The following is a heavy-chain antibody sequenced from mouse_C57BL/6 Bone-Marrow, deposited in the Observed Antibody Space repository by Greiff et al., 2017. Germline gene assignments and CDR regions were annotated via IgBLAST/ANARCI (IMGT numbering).Heavy chain of an antibody. CDR2: ISSGGSYT. V-gene: IGHV5-6*02. CDR3: ARRDYSNYEGTMDY. D-gene: IGHD2-5*01. J-gene: IGHJ4*01. CDR1: GFTFSSYG. Sequence: EVKLVESGGDLVKPGGSLKLSCAASGFTFSSYGMYWVRQTPDKRLEWVATISSGGSYTYYPDSVKGRFTISRDNAKNTLYVQMSSLKSEDTARYYCARRDYSNYEGTMDYWGQGTSVTVSS.